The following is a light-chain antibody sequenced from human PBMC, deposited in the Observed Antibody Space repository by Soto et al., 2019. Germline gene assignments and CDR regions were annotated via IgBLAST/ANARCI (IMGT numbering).Light chain of an antibody. Sequence: DIQMTQSPSTLSASVGDRVTITCRASQSISRWVAWYQQKPGKAPKLLIYDASNLESGVTARFSGSGSVTEFTLTIRSLQPDDFATYYCQQYDSYWTFGQGTKVDIK. CDR1: QSISRW. J-gene: IGKJ1*01. CDR2: DAS. V-gene: IGKV1-5*01. CDR3: QQYDSYWT.